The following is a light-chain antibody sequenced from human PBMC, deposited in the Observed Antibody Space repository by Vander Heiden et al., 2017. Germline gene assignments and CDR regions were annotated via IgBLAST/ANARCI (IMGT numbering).Light chain of an antibody. CDR3: QQDNNLRT. V-gene: IGKV3-15*01. J-gene: IGKJ1*01. CDR1: QSVSSN. CDR2: GAS. Sequence: EIVMTQSPATLSVSPGERATLSFSASQSVSSNLDWYQQKPGQAPRLLIYGASTSANGIPDRFSGSGYGTEFTLTSSSLQSEDFAVYYWQQDNNLRTFGQGTKVEIK.